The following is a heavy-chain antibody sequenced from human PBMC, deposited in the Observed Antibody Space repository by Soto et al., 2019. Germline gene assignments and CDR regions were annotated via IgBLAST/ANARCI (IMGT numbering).Heavy chain of an antibody. D-gene: IGHD6-19*01. CDR1: GGTFSSYA. CDR3: ARDGSIAVAGPVFYFDY. Sequence: ASVKVSCKASGGTFSSYAISWVRQAPGQGLEWMGGIIPIFGTANYAQKFQGRVTITADESTSTAYMELSSLRSEDTAVYYCARDGSIAVAGPVFYFDYWGQGTLVTVSS. V-gene: IGHV1-69*13. J-gene: IGHJ4*02. CDR2: IIPIFGTA.